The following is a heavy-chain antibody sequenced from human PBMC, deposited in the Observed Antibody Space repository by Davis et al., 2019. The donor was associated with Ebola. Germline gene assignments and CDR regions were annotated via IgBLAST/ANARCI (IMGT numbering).Heavy chain of an antibody. J-gene: IGHJ3*02. D-gene: IGHD6-19*01. CDR3: ARKTDYSSAEDAFDI. CDR1: EFTFSGYA. Sequence: GESLKISCAASEFTFSGYAMSWVRQAPGKGLVWVSRINSDGSTTTYADSVKGRFTISRDNAKNTLYLQMNSLTAEDTAVYYCARKTDYSSAEDAFDIWGQGTMVTVSS. CDR2: INSDGSTT. V-gene: IGHV3-74*01.